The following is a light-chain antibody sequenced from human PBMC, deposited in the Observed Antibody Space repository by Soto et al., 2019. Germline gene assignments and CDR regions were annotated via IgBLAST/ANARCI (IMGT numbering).Light chain of an antibody. CDR2: YDN. CDR1: GSNIGNNY. J-gene: IGLJ2*01. Sequence: QSVLTQRPSVSAAPGQKVTISCSGSGSNIGNNYVSWYQQLPGTAPKLLIYYDNKRPSGIPDRFSGSKSGTSATLGITGLQTGDEANYYCGTWDSSLSAGGVFGGGTKLTVL. CDR3: GTWDSSLSAGGV. V-gene: IGLV1-51*01.